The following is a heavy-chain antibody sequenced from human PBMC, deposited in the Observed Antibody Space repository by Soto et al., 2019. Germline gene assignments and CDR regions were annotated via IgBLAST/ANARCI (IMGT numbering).Heavy chain of an antibody. V-gene: IGHV3-30*18. CDR3: AKDYRYYGPGSYFVHADAFDI. D-gene: IGHD3-10*01. CDR1: GFTFISYG. Sequence: GGSLRLSCAASGFTFISYGMHWVRQAPCKGLEWVAVISYDGSNKYYADSVKGRFTISRDNSKNTLYLQMNSLRAEDTAVYYCAKDYRYYGPGSYFVHADAFDIWGQGTMVTVS. CDR2: ISYDGSNK. J-gene: IGHJ3*02.